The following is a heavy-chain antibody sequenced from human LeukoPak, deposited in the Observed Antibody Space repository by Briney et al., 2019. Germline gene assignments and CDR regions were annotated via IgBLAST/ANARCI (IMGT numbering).Heavy chain of an antibody. CDR3: ARGAGSYSYDGMDV. V-gene: IGHV3-74*01. CDR2: INSDGSNT. Sequence: GGSLRLSCAASGFTFSTYWMHWVRQAPGKGLVGVSRINSDGSNTNYADSVKGRFTISRDNAKNTLYLQMNSLRAEDTAVYYCARGAGSYSYDGMDVWGQGTTVTVSS. J-gene: IGHJ6*02. D-gene: IGHD1-26*01. CDR1: GFTFSTYW.